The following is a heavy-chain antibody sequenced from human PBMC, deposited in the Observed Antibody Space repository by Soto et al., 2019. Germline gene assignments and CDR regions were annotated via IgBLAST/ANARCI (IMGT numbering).Heavy chain of an antibody. CDR1: GFTFDDYA. D-gene: IGHD3-3*01. V-gene: IGHV3-43D*04. J-gene: IGHJ6*02. CDR2: ISWDGGST. Sequence: PGGSLRLSCAASGFTFDDYAMHWVRQAPWKGLEWVSLISWDGGSTYYADSVKGRFTISRDNSKNSLYLQMNSLRAEDTALYYCAKSAKYYDFWSGYRPDYYYYGMDVWGQGTTVTVSS. CDR3: AKSAKYYDFWSGYRPDYYYYGMDV.